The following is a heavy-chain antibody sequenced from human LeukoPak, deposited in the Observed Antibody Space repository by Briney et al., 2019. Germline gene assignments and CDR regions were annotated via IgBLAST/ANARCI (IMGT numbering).Heavy chain of an antibody. J-gene: IGHJ4*02. CDR1: GFTFSSYW. CDR3: ARFSPLYAWGSHFDY. CDR2: IKQDGSEK. D-gene: IGHD3-16*01. Sequence: GGSLRLSCAASGFTFSSYWMSWVRQAPGKGLEWVANIKQDGSEKYYVDSVKGRFTISRDNAKNSLYLQMNSLRAEDTAVYYCARFSPLYAWGSHFDYWGQGTLVTVSS. V-gene: IGHV3-7*01.